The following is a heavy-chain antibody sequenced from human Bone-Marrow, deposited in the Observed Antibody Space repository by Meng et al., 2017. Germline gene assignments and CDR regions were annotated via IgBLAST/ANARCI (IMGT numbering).Heavy chain of an antibody. CDR3: ATGAAAADH. D-gene: IGHD6-13*01. V-gene: IGHV3-15*01. CDR1: GFSFTDAW. Sequence: EVQRVGFGVGLLKPGGPLILSCVASGFSFTDAWMSWVRKAPGKGLEWVGRIKSNSDGGTTDYAAPVKGRFTISRDDSKNTLYLQMNSLITEDTAVYFCATGAAAADHWGQGTLVTVSS. CDR2: IKSNSDGGTT. J-gene: IGHJ4*02.